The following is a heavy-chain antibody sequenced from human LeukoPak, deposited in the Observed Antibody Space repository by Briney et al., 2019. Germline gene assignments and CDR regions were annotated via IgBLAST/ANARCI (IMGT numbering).Heavy chain of an antibody. Sequence: GRSLRLSCAASGFTFSSSGMHWVRQAPGKGLEWVAAISFDINCKYYADSVKGRFTISRDNSKNTLYLQMNSLRAEDTAVYYCARGAYTARFPFDPWGQGTLVTVSS. J-gene: IGHJ5*02. D-gene: IGHD5-18*01. CDR1: GFTFSSSG. CDR2: ISFDINCK. V-gene: IGHV3-30*03. CDR3: ARGAYTARFPFDP.